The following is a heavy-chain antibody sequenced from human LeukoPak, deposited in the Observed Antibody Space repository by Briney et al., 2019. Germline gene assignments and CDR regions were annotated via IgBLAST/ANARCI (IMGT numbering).Heavy chain of an antibody. D-gene: IGHD4-23*01. J-gene: IGHJ4*02. Sequence: SETLSLTCTVSGASVNSDSYYWSWIRQPPGKGLEWVGHIYNGGSTNYNPSLKSRVTVSVDTSKNHFSVKLSSVTAADTAVYYCARHYRGLDYWGQGTLATVSS. CDR2: IYNGGST. CDR1: GASVNSDSYY. V-gene: IGHV4-61*03. CDR3: ARHYRGLDY.